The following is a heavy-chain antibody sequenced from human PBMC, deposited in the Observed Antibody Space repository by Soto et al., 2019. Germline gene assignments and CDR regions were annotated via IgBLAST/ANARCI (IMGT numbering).Heavy chain of an antibody. CDR1: GGTFSSYA. Sequence: SVKVSCKASGGTFSSYAISWVRQAPGQGLEWMGGIIPIFGTANYAQKFQGRVTITADESTSTAYMELSSLRSEDTAVYYCARARARVVPMILGYSYGSLFNWFDPWGQGTLVTVSS. CDR3: ARARARVVPMILGYSYGSLFNWFDP. D-gene: IGHD5-18*01. V-gene: IGHV1-69*13. CDR2: IIPIFGTA. J-gene: IGHJ5*02.